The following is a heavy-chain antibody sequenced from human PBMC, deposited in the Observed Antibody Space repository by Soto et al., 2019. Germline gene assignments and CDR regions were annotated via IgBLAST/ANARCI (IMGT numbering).Heavy chain of an antibody. CDR2: ISGSGGST. D-gene: IGHD6-13*01. V-gene: IGHV3-23*01. J-gene: IGHJ4*02. CDR3: AKDQGSSWYEIDY. Sequence: EVQLLESGGGLVQPGGSLRLSCAASGFTFSNYAVTWVRQAPGKGLEWVSTISGSGGSTYYADSVKGRFTISRDNSKNTLYRQMNCLRDEDTAVYYCAKDQGSSWYEIDYWGQGTLVTVSS. CDR1: GFTFSNYA.